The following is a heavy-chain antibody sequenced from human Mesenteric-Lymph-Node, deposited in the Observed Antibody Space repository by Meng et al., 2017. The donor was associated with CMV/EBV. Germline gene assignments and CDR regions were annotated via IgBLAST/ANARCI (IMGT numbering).Heavy chain of an antibody. V-gene: IGHV1-2*06. Sequence: YTFTGYYRRWVRQAPGQGLEWMGRINPNSGGTSYAQKFQGGVTMTRDTSISTVYMELSRLGSDDTAVYYCARARGLAEPGSNNEYCQHWGQGTLVTVSS. D-gene: IGHD6-13*01. CDR1: YTFTGYY. J-gene: IGHJ1*01. CDR3: ARARGLAEPGSNNEYCQH. CDR2: INPNSGGT.